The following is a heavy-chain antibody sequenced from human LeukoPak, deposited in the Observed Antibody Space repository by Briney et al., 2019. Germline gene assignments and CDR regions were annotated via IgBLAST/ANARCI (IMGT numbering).Heavy chain of an antibody. D-gene: IGHD1-26*01. J-gene: IGHJ4*02. CDR1: GFTFSSYA. CDR3: ARDLGIVGANFDY. CDR2: ISSSSSYI. V-gene: IGHV3-21*01. Sequence: GGSLRLSCAASGFTFSSYAMSWVRQAPGKGLEWVSSISSSSSYIYYADSVKGRFTISRDNAKNSLYLQMNSLRAEDTAVYYCARDLGIVGANFDYWGQGTLVTVSS.